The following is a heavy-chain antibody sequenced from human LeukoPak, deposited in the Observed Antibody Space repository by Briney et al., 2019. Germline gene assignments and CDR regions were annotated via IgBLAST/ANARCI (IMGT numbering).Heavy chain of an antibody. J-gene: IGHJ4*02. V-gene: IGHV3-23*01. D-gene: IGHD3-16*02. Sequence: PGGSLRLSCAASGFTFSSHAMSWVRQAPGKGLEWVSAISGSGGSTYYADSVKGRFTISRDNSKNTLYLQMNSLGAEDTAVYYCAKEAFTFGGVIAPFDYWGQGTLVTVSS. CDR2: ISGSGGST. CDR1: GFTFSSHA. CDR3: AKEAFTFGGVIAPFDY.